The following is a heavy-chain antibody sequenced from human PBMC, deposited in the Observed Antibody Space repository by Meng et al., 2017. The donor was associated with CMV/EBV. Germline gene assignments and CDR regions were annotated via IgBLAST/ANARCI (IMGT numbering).Heavy chain of an antibody. Sequence: ASVKVSCKASGYTFTGYYMHWVRQAPGQGLEWMGWINPNSGGTNYAQKFQGRVTMTRDTSISTAYMELSRLRSDDTAVYYCARVVGINIFGVLIPNWLDPWGQGTLVTVSS. CDR2: INPNSGGT. V-gene: IGHV1-2*02. D-gene: IGHD3-3*02. J-gene: IGHJ5*02. CDR3: ARVVGINIFGVLIPNWLDP. CDR1: GYTFTGYY.